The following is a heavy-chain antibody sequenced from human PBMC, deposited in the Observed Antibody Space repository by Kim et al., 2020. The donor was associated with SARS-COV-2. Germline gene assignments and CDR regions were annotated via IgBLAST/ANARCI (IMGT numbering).Heavy chain of an antibody. V-gene: IGHV3-33*01. CDR1: GFTFSSYG. CDR3: ARADRNYDFWSGSPYYYGRDV. CDR2: IWYDGSNK. Sequence: GGSLRLSCAASGFTFSSYGMHWVRQAPGKGLEWVAVIWYDGSNKYYADSVKGRFTISRDNSKNTLYLQMNSLRAEDTAVYYCARADRNYDFWSGSPYYYGRDVWGQGTTVTVSS. J-gene: IGHJ6*02. D-gene: IGHD3-3*01.